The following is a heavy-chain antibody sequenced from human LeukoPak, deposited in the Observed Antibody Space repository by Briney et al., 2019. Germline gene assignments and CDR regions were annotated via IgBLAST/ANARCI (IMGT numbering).Heavy chain of an antibody. D-gene: IGHD3-16*01. CDR2: IYYSGST. CDR1: GGSISSGGYY. J-gene: IGHJ6*02. CDR3: ARDRRFGLKPWRVPHGMDV. Sequence: SETLSLTCTVSGGSISSGGYYWSWNRQHPGKGLEWIGYIYYSGSTYYNPSLKSRVTISVDTSKNQFSLKLSSVTAADTAVYYCARDRRFGLKPWRVPHGMDVWGQGTTVTVSS. V-gene: IGHV4-31*03.